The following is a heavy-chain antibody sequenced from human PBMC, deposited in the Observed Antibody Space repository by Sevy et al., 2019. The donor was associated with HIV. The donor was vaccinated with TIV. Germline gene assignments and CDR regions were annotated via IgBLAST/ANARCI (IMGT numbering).Heavy chain of an antibody. J-gene: IGHJ3*02. V-gene: IGHV3-30-3*01. CDR1: GFSFSHYA. CDR3: ARDWAGYSSGDI. D-gene: IGHD6-19*01. CDR2: ISYDGTYK. Sequence: GGSLRLSCAVSGFSFSHYAFHWVRQAPGKGLEWVSLISYDGTYKYYADSVKGRFSISRDNSKNTLYLQMNSLRVEDTAVYYCARDWAGYSSGDIWGQGTMVTVSS.